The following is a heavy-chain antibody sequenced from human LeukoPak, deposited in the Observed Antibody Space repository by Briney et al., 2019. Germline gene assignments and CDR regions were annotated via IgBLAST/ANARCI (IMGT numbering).Heavy chain of an antibody. D-gene: IGHD6-13*01. J-gene: IGHJ4*02. CDR2: IGTGIVDT. Sequence: GGSLRLSCAASGLTFSSHAMSWVRQAPGKGLEWVSVIGTGIVDTYYADSVKGWFTISRDNSKNTVYLQLNSLRAEDTAVYYCAKSVASPGRTYYFDHWGQGTLVIVSS. CDR1: GLTFSSHA. CDR3: AKSVASPGRTYYFDH. V-gene: IGHV3-23*01.